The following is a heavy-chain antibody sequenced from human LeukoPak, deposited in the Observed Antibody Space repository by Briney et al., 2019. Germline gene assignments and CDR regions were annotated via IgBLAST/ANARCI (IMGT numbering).Heavy chain of an antibody. Sequence: ASVKVSCKASGYTFTGYYMHWVRQAPGQGLEWMGWINPNSGGTNYAQKFQGRVTMTRDTSISTAYMELSRLRSDDTAVYYCARDLSSSWYLFDYWGQGTLVTVSS. CDR3: ARDLSSSWYLFDY. D-gene: IGHD6-13*01. V-gene: IGHV1-2*02. CDR2: INPNSGGT. CDR1: GYTFTGYY. J-gene: IGHJ4*02.